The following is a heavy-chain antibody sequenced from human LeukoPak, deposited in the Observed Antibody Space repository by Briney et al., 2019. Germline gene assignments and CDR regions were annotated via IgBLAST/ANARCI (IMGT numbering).Heavy chain of an antibody. Sequence: GASVKVSCKVSGYTLTELSIHWVRQAPGKGLEWMGGFDPEDGETIYAQKFQGRVTMTEGTSTDTAYMELSSLRSEDTAFYYRAREVPPDSSGYSQDALDIWGQGTMVTVSS. D-gene: IGHD3-22*01. CDR2: FDPEDGET. J-gene: IGHJ3*02. CDR3: AREVPPDSSGYSQDALDI. V-gene: IGHV1-24*01. CDR1: GYTLTELS.